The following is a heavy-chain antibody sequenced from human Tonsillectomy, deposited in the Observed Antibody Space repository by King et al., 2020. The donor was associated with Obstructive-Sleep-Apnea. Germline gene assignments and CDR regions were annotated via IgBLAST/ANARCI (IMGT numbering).Heavy chain of an antibody. CDR3: AGGAFDI. J-gene: IGHJ3*02. Sequence: LQLQESGPGLVKPSETLSLTCTVSGGSISSSSSYWGWIRQPPGKGLEWIGSVYYSGSTYYNPSLKSRITISVDTSKNQFSLKLNSVTAADTAVYYCAGGAFDIWAKGKMVPVPS. CDR1: GGSISSSSSY. CDR2: VYYSGST. V-gene: IGHV4-39*07.